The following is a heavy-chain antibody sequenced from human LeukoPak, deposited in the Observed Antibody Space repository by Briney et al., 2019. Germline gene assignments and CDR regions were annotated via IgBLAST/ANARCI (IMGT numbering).Heavy chain of an antibody. Sequence: GGSLRLSCAASGFTFSNYAMSWVRQAPGKGLEWVSGISVSGGSTYYADSVRGRFTISRDNSKNTLYLQMNSLRAEDTAVYYCAKSVITFGGVIGKCDYWGQGTLVTVSS. CDR3: AKSVITFGGVIGKCDY. CDR1: GFTFSNYA. V-gene: IGHV3-23*01. J-gene: IGHJ4*02. D-gene: IGHD3-16*02. CDR2: ISVSGGST.